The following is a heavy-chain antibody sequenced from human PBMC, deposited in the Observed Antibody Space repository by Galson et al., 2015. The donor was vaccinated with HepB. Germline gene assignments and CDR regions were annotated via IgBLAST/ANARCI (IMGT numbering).Heavy chain of an antibody. D-gene: IGHD3-3*01. J-gene: IGHJ4*02. CDR1: GVTVSNNY. CDR3: ASGRGFWGGYSQDY. Sequence: SLRLSCAASGVTVSNNYMSWVRQAPGMGLEWVSVIYSDGSIYYIDSVKGRFTISRDNSKNTLYLQMNSLRAEDTAVYYCASGRGFWGGYSQDYWGQGTLVTVSS. V-gene: IGHV3-66*02. CDR2: IYSDGSI.